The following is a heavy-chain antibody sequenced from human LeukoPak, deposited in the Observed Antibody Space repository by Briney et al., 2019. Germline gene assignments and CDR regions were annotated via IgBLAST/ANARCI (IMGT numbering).Heavy chain of an antibody. CDR1: GGSISSYY. V-gene: IGHV4-4*07. CDR3: ARWGDYYGSSGTGDY. J-gene: IGHJ4*02. D-gene: IGHD3-22*01. CDR2: IYTTGST. Sequence: SETLSINCTISGGSISSYYWSWIRQPAGKGLDWIGRIYTTGSTNYNPSLKSRVIMSLDTSKNQFSLKLTSVTAADTAVYYCARWGDYYGSSGTGDYWGQGTLVTVSS.